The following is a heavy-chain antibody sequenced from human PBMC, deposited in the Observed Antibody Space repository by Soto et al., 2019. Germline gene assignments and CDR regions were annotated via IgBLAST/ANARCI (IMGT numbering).Heavy chain of an antibody. CDR3: AREVDYDFWSGYWYYYYYGMDV. CDR1: GYTFTSYG. CDR2: ISAYNGNT. J-gene: IGHJ6*02. Sequence: ASVKVSCKASGYTFTSYGISWLRQAPGQGLEWMGWISAYNGNTNYAQKLQGRVTMTTDTSTSTAYMELRSLRSDDTAVYYCAREVDYDFWSGYWYYYYYGMDVWGQGTTVTSP. V-gene: IGHV1-18*04. D-gene: IGHD3-3*01.